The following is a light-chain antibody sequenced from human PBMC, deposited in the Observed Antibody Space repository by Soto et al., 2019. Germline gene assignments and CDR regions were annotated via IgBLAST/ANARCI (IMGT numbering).Light chain of an antibody. CDR1: NIGSKN. J-gene: IGLJ2*01. CDR2: RDS. CDR3: QVWDSSSVV. Sequence: SYELTQPLSVSVALGQTARINCGGNNIGSKNVHWYQQKPGQAPVLVIYRDSNRPSGIPERFSGSNSGNTATLTISRAQAGDEAYYYCQVWDSSSVVFGGGTKLTVL. V-gene: IGLV3-9*01.